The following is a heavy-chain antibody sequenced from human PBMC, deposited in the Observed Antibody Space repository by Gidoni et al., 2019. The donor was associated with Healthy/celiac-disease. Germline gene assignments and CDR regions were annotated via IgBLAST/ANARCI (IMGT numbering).Heavy chain of an antibody. CDR1: GFTFSSYE. D-gene: IGHD6-6*01. J-gene: IGHJ6*02. V-gene: IGHV3-48*03. Sequence: EVQLVESGGGLVQPGGSLRISCAASGFTFSSYEMNWVRQAPGKGLEWVSYISSSGSTIYYADSVKGRFTISRDNAKNSLYLQMNSLRAEDTAVYYCAREVYSSSFMDVWGQGTTVTVSS. CDR2: ISSSGSTI. CDR3: AREVYSSSFMDV.